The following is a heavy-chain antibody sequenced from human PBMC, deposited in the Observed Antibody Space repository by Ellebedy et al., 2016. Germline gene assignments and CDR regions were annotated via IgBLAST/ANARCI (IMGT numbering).Heavy chain of an antibody. CDR2: ISYDGSNK. D-gene: IGHD3-3*01. CDR3: AKEQRFLELMYYFDY. J-gene: IGHJ4*02. Sequence: GESLKISXAASGFTFSSYGMHWVRQAPGKGLEWVAVISYDGSNKYYADSVKGRFTISRDNSKNTLYLQMNSLRAEDTAVYYCAKEQRFLELMYYFDYWGQGTLVTVSS. V-gene: IGHV3-30*18. CDR1: GFTFSSYG.